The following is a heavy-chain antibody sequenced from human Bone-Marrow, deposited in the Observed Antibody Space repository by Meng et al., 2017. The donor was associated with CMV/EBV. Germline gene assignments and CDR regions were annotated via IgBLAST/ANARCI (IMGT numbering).Heavy chain of an antibody. CDR3: ARDGIRFLEWLSPLAPDYYYYYGMDV. D-gene: IGHD3-3*01. J-gene: IGHJ6*02. CDR1: GFTFSSYW. V-gene: IGHV3-74*01. Sequence: GGSLRLSCAASGFTFSSYWMHWVRQAPGKGLVWVSRINSDGSSTSYADSVKGRFTISRDNAKNTLYLQMNSLRAEDTAVYYCARDGIRFLEWLSPLAPDYYYYYGMDVWGQGTTVTVSS. CDR2: INSDGSST.